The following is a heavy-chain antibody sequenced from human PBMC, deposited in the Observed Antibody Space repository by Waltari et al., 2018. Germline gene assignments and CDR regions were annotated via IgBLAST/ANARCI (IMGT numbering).Heavy chain of an antibody. J-gene: IGHJ3*01. CDR3: AKDPNGDYVGAFDF. D-gene: IGHD4-17*01. V-gene: IGHV3-30*07. CDR1: GSHLSSYA. CDR2: ISYDGSNK. Sequence: QVQLVESGGGVVPPGRSLRLSCPASGSHLSSYAMHWVRQAPGKGLEGVAVISYDGSNKYYADSVKGRFTISRDNSKNTLYLQVNSLRADDTAVYYCAKDPNGDYVGAFDFWGQGTVVTVSA.